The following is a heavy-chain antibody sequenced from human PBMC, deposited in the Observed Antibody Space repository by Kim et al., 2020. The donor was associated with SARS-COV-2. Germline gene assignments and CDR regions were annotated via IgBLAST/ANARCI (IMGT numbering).Heavy chain of an antibody. J-gene: IGHJ3*02. CDR2: ITSSSSYI. CDR3: ARAPWHDAFDI. CDR1: GFTFTSYS. Sequence: GGSLRLSCAASGFTFTSYSMSWVRQAPGKGLEWVSSITSSSSYIYCADSMKGRFTISRDNAKNSLYLQMNSLRAEDTAVYYCARAPWHDAFDIWGQGTMVTVSS. V-gene: IGHV3-21*01.